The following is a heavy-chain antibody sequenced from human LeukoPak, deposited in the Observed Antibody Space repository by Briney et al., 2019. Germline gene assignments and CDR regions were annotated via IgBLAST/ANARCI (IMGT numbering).Heavy chain of an antibody. CDR1: GGSISSHY. V-gene: IGHV4-59*11. J-gene: IGHJ6*03. CDR3: ARGMGEARFYYYYYMDV. CDR2: IYYSGST. Sequence: SETLSLTCTVSGGSISSHYWSWIRQPPGKGLEWIGYIYYSGSTNYNPSLKSRVTISVDTSKNQFSLKLSSVTAADTAVYYCARGMGEARFYYYYYMDVWGKGTTVTVSS. D-gene: IGHD3-16*01.